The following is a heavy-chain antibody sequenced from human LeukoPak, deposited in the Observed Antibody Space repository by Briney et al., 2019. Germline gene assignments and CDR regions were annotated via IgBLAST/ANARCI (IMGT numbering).Heavy chain of an antibody. CDR3: VNLPGGGQ. J-gene: IGHJ4*02. Sequence: GGSLRLSCAASGLTVGSSHMTWIRQAPRKGLEWVSIIKSGSNTDYADSVKGRFAISRDNSKNTVYLQMNSLRIEDTAVYYCVNLPGGGQWGQGTLVTVSS. V-gene: IGHV3-66*02. CDR2: IKSGSNT. CDR1: GLTVGSSH. D-gene: IGHD7-27*01.